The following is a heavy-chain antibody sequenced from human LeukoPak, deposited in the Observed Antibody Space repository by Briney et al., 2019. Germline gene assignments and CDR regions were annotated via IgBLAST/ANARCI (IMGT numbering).Heavy chain of an antibody. V-gene: IGHV4-39*01. D-gene: IGHD4-23*01. CDR1: GGSIRSSYYY. CDR2: IYYSGST. Sequence: PSETLSLTCTVSGGSIRSSYYYWGWIRQPPGKGLEWIGSIYYSGSTYYNPSLKSRVTISVDTSKNQFSLKLSSVTAADTAVYYCARHLLTVVTLEEIFDYWGQGTLVTVSS. J-gene: IGHJ4*02. CDR3: ARHLLTVVTLEEIFDY.